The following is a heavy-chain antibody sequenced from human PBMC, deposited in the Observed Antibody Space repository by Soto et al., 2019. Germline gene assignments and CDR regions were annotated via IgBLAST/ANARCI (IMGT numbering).Heavy chain of an antibody. Sequence: GGSLRLSCAASGFTFSNYAMSWVRQAPGKGLEWVSAINSSGGSTYYADSVKGRFTISRDNSKNTLYLQGNSLRVEDTAVYYWAKDRPKLWYFDLWGRGTLVTVSS. CDR2: INSSGGST. CDR1: GFTFSNYA. V-gene: IGHV3-23*01. CDR3: AKDRPKLWYFDL. D-gene: IGHD3-16*01. J-gene: IGHJ2*01.